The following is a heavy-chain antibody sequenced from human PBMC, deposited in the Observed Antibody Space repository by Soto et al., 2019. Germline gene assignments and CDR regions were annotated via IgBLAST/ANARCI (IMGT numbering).Heavy chain of an antibody. V-gene: IGHV3-13*01. Sequence: GGSLRLSCAASGFTFSSFDMHWVRQATGKGLEWVSAIGTAGDTYYPGSVKGRFTISRDNAKNSLYLQMNSLRAEDTAVYYCARDTEDIVVVPAAPGLIDYWGQGTLVTVSS. CDR2: IGTAGDT. CDR1: GFTFSSFD. CDR3: ARDTEDIVVVPAAPGLIDY. D-gene: IGHD2-2*01. J-gene: IGHJ4*02.